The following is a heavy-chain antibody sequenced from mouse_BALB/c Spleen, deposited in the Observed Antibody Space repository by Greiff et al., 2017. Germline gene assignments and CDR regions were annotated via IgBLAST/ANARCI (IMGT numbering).Heavy chain of an antibody. J-gene: IGHJ2*01. CDR2: INPNNGGT. Sequence: VQLQQSGPELVKPGASVKIPCKASGYTFTDYNMDWVKQSHGKSLEWIGDINPNNGGTIYNQKFKGKATLTVDKSSSTAYMELRSLTSEDTAVYYCARYSGSSKKGAYFDYRGQGTTRPVSS. CDR1: GYTFTDYN. D-gene: IGHD1-1*01. CDR3: ARYSGSSKKGAYFDY. V-gene: IGHV1-18*01.